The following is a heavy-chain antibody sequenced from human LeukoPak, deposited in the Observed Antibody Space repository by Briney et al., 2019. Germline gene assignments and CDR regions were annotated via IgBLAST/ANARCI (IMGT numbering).Heavy chain of an antibody. CDR1: GFTFRSYN. J-gene: IGHJ5*02. V-gene: IGHV3-21*01. CDR3: AKDFSYDTSDDNWFDP. CDR2: ISSSSSYI. Sequence: GGSLRLSCAASGFTFRSYNLNWVRQAPGKGLEWVSSISSSSSYIYYADSVKGRFTISRDNAKNSLYLQMNSLRAEDTAVYYCAKDFSYDTSDDNWFDPWGQGTLVTVSS. D-gene: IGHD3-22*01.